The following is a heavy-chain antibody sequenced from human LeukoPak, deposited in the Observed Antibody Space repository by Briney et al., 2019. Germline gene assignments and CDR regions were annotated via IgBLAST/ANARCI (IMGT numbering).Heavy chain of an antibody. V-gene: IGHV3-33*01. CDR2: IWYDGSNK. J-gene: IGHJ3*02. CDR3: AREGGGGAFDI. D-gene: IGHD3-16*01. Sequence: GGSLRLSCAASGFTFSSYGMHWVRQAPGKGLEWVAVIWYDGSNKYYADSVKGRFTISRDNSKDTLYLQMNSLRAEDTAVYYCAREGGGGAFDIWGQGTMVTVSS. CDR1: GFTFSSYG.